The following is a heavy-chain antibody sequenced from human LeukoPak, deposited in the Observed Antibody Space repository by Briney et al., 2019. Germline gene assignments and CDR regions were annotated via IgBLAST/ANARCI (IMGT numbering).Heavy chain of an antibody. CDR3: VRGGYSFI. J-gene: IGHJ4*02. Sequence: SETLSLTCTVSGGSISNYYWSWIRQPPGKGLEWIGYIYYSGSTNYNPSLKSRVTISVDTSKNQFSLKLSSVTAADTAVYYCVRGGYSFIWGQGTLVTVSS. V-gene: IGHV4-59*01. CDR1: GGSISNYY. D-gene: IGHD5-18*01. CDR2: IYYSGST.